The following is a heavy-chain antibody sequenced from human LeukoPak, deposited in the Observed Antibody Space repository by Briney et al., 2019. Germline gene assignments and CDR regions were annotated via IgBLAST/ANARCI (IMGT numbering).Heavy chain of an antibody. CDR3: AELGITMIGGV. CDR2: ISSSSSTI. V-gene: IGHV3-48*04. Sequence: GGSLRLSCAASGFTFNIYSMNWVHQAPGKGLEWISYISSSSSTIYYADSVKGRFTISRDNAKNSLYLQMNSLRAEDTAVYYCAELGITMIGGVWGKGTTVTISS. J-gene: IGHJ6*04. D-gene: IGHD3-10*02. CDR1: GFTFNIYS.